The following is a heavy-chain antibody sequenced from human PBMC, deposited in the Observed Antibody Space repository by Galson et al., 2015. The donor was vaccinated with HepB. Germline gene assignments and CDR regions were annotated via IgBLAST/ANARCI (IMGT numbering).Heavy chain of an antibody. V-gene: IGHV3-23*01. J-gene: IGHJ4*02. CDR2: IRGSSGNT. CDR1: GFTFNIFG. D-gene: IGHD1-26*01. Sequence: SLRLSCAVSGFTFNIFGMNWVRLAPGKGLEWVSGIRGSSGNTNYADSVKGRFTISRDNAKNTLYLQMNSLRDEDTAVYYCAKDLYSGSYCPFDSWGQGMLVTVSS. CDR3: AKDLYSGSYCPFDS.